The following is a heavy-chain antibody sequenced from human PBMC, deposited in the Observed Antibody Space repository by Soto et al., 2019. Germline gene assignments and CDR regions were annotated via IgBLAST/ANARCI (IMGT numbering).Heavy chain of an antibody. CDR2: ISAYNGNT. Sequence: ASLKVSCKASGYTFTSYGISWVRQAPGQGLEWMGWISAYNGNTNYAQKLQGRVTMTTDTSTSTAYMELRSLRSDDTAVYYCARNDYGDYDDALDIWGRGTMVTVSS. D-gene: IGHD4-17*01. J-gene: IGHJ3*02. CDR3: ARNDYGDYDDALDI. CDR1: GYTFTSYG. V-gene: IGHV1-18*01.